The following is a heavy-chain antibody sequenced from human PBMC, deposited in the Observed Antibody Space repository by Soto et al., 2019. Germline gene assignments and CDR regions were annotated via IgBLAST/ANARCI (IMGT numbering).Heavy chain of an antibody. CDR1: GFTFSNYW. Sequence: EVQLVESGGGLVQPGGSLRLSCATSGFTFSNYWMHWVRQAPGTGPVWVSRINEDESNTNYADSVKGRCTISRDNAQNTLYLQMNSLRAEDTAVYYCARGLFLDYWGQGTRVTVSS. CDR3: ARGLFLDY. CDR2: INEDESNT. J-gene: IGHJ4*02. D-gene: IGHD3-3*01. V-gene: IGHV3-74*01.